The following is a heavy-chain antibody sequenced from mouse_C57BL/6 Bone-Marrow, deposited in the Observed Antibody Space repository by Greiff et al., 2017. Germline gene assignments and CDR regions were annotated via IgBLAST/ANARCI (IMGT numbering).Heavy chain of an antibody. J-gene: IGHJ1*03. CDR1: GFTFTDYY. CDR3: ARLYGNYVWYFDV. CDR2: IRNKANGYTT. D-gene: IGHD2-1*01. V-gene: IGHV7-3*01. Sequence: EVQLVESGGGLVQPGGSLSLSCAASGFTFTDYYMSWVRQPPGQALEWLGFIRNKANGYTTEYSASVKGRFTISRDNSQSILYLHMNALRAEDSATYYCARLYGNYVWYFDVWGTGTTVTVSA.